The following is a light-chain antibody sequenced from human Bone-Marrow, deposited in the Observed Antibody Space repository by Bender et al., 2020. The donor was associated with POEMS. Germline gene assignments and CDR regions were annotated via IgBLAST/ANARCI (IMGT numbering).Light chain of an antibody. CDR1: SSNIGTNP. CDR2: INN. J-gene: IGLJ3*02. Sequence: QSVLTQPPSASGTPGQRVTISCSGSSSNIGTNPVNWYQQLPGTAPKLLIYINNQRPSGVPDRFSGSKSGTSASLAISGLQSEDEAEYYCAAWEDNLNGWVFGGGTKLTVL. CDR3: AAWEDNLNGWV. V-gene: IGLV1-44*01.